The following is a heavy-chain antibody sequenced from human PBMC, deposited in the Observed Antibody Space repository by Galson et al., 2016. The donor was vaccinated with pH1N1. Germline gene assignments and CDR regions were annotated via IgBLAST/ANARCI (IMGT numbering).Heavy chain of an antibody. V-gene: IGHV3-7*01. CDR1: RFSFSDYW. J-gene: IGHJ4*02. CDR2: INQDGSQK. Sequence: SLRLSCAGSRFSFSDYWMHWVRQAPGKGLEWVANINQDGSQKYYVDSVRGRFTISRDNAKNSPYLQMNSLRAEDTAVYYCARAIGASGAFWGQGTLVTVSS. D-gene: IGHD6-13*01. CDR3: ARAIGASGAF.